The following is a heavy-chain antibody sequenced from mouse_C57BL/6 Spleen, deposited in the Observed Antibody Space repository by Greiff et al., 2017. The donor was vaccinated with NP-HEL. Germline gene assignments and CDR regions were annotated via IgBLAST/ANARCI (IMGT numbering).Heavy chain of an antibody. Sequence: QVQLQQPGAELVKPGASVKLSCKASGYTFTSYWMQWVKQRPGQGLEWIGEIDPSDSYTNYNQKFKGKATLTVDTSSSTAYMQLSSLTSEDSAVYYCARGLNYYGSSYDYWGQGTLVTVSA. V-gene: IGHV1-50*01. CDR3: ARGLNYYGSSYDY. CDR2: IDPSDSYT. CDR1: GYTFTSYW. J-gene: IGHJ3*01. D-gene: IGHD1-1*01.